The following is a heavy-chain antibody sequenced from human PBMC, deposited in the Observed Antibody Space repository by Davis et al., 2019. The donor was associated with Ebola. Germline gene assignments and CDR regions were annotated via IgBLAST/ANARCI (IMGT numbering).Heavy chain of an antibody. Sequence: PGGSLRLSCAASGFTFSSYAMHWVRQAPGKGLEWVAVISYDGSNKYYADSVKGRFTISRDNSKNTLYLQMNSLRAEDTAVYYCARNYYSGSYYAGWFDPWGQGTLVTVSS. CDR1: GFTFSSYA. V-gene: IGHV3-30-3*01. CDR3: ARNYYSGSYYAGWFDP. J-gene: IGHJ5*02. CDR2: ISYDGSNK. D-gene: IGHD1-26*01.